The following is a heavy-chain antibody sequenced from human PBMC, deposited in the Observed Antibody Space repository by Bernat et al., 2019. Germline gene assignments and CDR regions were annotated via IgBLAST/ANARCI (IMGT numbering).Heavy chain of an antibody. Sequence: EVQLVESGGGLVKPGGSLRLSCAASGFTFRSYSMNWVRQAPGKGLEWVSSISSSSSYIYYADSVKGRFTISRDNAKNSLYLQMNSLRVEDTAVYYCARDREDYYDSSGYFPYYFDYWGQGTLVTVSS. J-gene: IGHJ4*02. D-gene: IGHD3-22*01. CDR3: ARDREDYYDSSGYFPYYFDY. V-gene: IGHV3-21*01. CDR1: GFTFRSYS. CDR2: ISSSSSYI.